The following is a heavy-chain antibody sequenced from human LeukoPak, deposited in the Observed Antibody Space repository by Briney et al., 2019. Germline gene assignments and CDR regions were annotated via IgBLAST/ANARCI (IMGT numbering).Heavy chain of an antibody. D-gene: IGHD2-15*01. Sequence: PSETLSLTCAVYGGSFSGYYWSWIRQPPGKGLEWIGEINHSGSTNYNPSLKSRVTISVDTSKNQFSLKLSSVTAADTAVYYCAGQWYYFDYWGQGTLVTVSS. CDR3: AGQWYYFDY. CDR1: GGSFSGYY. V-gene: IGHV4-34*01. J-gene: IGHJ4*02. CDR2: INHSGST.